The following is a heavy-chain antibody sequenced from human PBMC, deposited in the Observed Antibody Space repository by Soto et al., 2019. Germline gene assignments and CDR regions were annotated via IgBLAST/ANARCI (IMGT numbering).Heavy chain of an antibody. J-gene: IGHJ4*02. V-gene: IGHV3-30-3*01. CDR2: ISYDGSNK. CDR3: ARVGPHDGYNYYFDY. D-gene: IGHD5-12*01. CDR1: GFTFSSYA. Sequence: GGSLRLSCAASGFTFSSYAMHWVRRAPGKGLEWVAVISYDGSNKYYADSVKGRFTISRDNSKNTLYLQMNSLRAEDTAVYYCARVGPHDGYNYYFDYWGQGTLVTVSS.